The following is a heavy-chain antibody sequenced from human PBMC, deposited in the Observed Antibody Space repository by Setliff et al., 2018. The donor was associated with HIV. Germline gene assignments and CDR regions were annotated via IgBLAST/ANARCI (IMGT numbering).Heavy chain of an antibody. CDR2: ISDSDGTF. V-gene: IGHV3-48*03. CDR3: AKDSLFGSGYQYYYMDV. CDR1: GFSFTTHD. D-gene: IGHD6-19*01. J-gene: IGHJ6*03. Sequence: LRLSCKASGFSFTTHDMNWVRQAPGKGLEWVSYISDSDGTFYYADSVKGRFTISKDTAENSLYLQMTSLRGEETGVYYCAKDSLFGSGYQYYYMDVWGKGTTVTVSS.